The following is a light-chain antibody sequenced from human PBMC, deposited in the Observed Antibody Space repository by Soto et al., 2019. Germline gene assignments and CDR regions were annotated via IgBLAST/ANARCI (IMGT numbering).Light chain of an antibody. CDR1: QSVSSSY. CDR3: QQYGRSLPIT. CDR2: GAS. Sequence: THSPVTLSLSQWYGATLSCRASQSVSSSYLAWYQQKPGQAPRLLIFGASSRATGIPDRFSGSGSGTDFTLTISRVEPEDFAVYYCQQYGRSLPITFGQGTRLEIK. V-gene: IGKV3-20*01. J-gene: IGKJ5*01.